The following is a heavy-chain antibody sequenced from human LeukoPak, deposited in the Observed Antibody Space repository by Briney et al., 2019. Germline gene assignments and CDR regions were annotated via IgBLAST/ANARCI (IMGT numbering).Heavy chain of an antibody. CDR1: GDSISSYY. V-gene: IGHV4-59*01. CDR2: ISYSGST. CDR3: AEGYNPYYFDY. Sequence: SETLSLTCTVSGDSISSYYWSWIRQPPGKGMGWIGYISYSGSTNYNPSLKSRVTISVDTSKNHFSLRLSSVTAADTAVYYCAEGYNPYYFDYWGQGTLVTVSS. D-gene: IGHD1-14*01. J-gene: IGHJ4*02.